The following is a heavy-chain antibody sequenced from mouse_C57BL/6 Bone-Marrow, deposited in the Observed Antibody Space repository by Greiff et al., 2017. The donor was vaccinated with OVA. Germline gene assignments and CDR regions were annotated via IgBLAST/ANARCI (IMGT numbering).Heavy chain of an antibody. V-gene: IGHV5-15*01. CDR1: GFTFSDYG. CDR2: ISNLAYSI. J-gene: IGHJ1*03. Sequence: EVKLQESGGGLVQPGGSLKLSCAASGFTFSDYGMAWVRQAPRKGPEWVAFISNLAYSIYYADTVTGRFTISRENAKNTLYLEMSSLRSEDTAMYYCARRIYYGYDDWYFDVWGTGTTVTVSS. CDR3: ARRIYYGYDDWYFDV. D-gene: IGHD2-2*01.